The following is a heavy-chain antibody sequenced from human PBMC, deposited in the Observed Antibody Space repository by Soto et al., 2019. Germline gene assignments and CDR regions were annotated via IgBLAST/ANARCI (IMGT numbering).Heavy chain of an antibody. V-gene: IGHV4-34*01. D-gene: IGHD6-19*01. CDR3: ARGLFLLKQGLQRGHWFDP. CDR1: GGSFSGYY. Sequence: SETLSLTCAVYGGSFSGYYWSWIRQPPGKGLEWIGEINHSGSTNSNPSLKGRVTISVDTSKNQFSLKLSSVTAGDTAVYFCARGLFLLKQGLQRGHWFDPWGQGTLVTVSS. J-gene: IGHJ5*02. CDR2: INHSGST.